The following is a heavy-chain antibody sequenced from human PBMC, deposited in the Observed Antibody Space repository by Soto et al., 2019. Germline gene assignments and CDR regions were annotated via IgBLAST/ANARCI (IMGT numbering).Heavy chain of an antibody. J-gene: IGHJ5*02. CDR3: ATRITVFGLLIPPFDP. V-gene: IGHV4-34*01. CDR2: INHTGGT. CDR1: GGSFNGYY. Sequence: PXATLSLTFAVYGGSFNGYYWNGIRQPPGKGLEWIGEINHTGGTHYNPSLKSRVTMSVDTSKNQFSLRLSSVTAADTAIYYCATRITVFGLLIPPFDPWGQGTQVTVSS. D-gene: IGHD3-3*01.